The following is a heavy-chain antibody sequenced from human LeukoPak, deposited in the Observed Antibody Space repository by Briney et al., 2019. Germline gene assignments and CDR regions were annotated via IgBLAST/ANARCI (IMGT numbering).Heavy chain of an antibody. V-gene: IGHV3-15*01. D-gene: IGHD4-17*01. Sequence: GGSLRLSCAASGFTFSTAWVTWVRQAPGKGLEWVGRIKSKSDGGTTDNAAPVKGRFTISKDDSKNTLYLQMNSLKTEDTGIYYCTTGTLTSDYWGQGTLVTVSS. CDR3: TTGTLTSDY. CDR1: GFTFSTAW. J-gene: IGHJ4*02. CDR2: IKSKSDGGTT.